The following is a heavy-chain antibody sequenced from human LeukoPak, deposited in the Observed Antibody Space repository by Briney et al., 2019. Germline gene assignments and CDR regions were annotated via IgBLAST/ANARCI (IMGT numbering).Heavy chain of an antibody. CDR2: ISGSGGYT. Sequence: GGSLRLSCAASGFTFSTYAMNWVRQAPGKGLEWVSRISGSGGYTYYTDSVKGRFTISRDNSKNTLYLQMNSLRAEDTAVYYCAKHQYAKNYYGMDVWGQGTTVTVSS. CDR3: AKHQYAKNYYGMDV. D-gene: IGHD2-8*01. J-gene: IGHJ6*02. CDR1: GFTFSTYA. V-gene: IGHV3-23*01.